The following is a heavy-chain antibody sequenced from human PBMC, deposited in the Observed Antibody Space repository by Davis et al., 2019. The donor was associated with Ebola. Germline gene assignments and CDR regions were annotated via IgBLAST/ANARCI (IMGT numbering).Heavy chain of an antibody. Sequence: GESLKISCAASGLTFRIYGMHWVRQAPGKGLEWVAAISSDGSNRQHTDSVQGRFTISRDNSKKTLYLQLNDLRPEDTAVYYCTRDLMGTYCVDYWGQGTLVTVSS. CDR3: TRDLMGTYCVDY. V-gene: IGHV3-30*03. CDR1: GLTFRIYG. CDR2: ISSDGSNR. J-gene: IGHJ4*02. D-gene: IGHD2-8*01.